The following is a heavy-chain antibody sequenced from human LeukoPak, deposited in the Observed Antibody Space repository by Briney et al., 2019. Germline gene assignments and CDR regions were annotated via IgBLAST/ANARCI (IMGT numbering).Heavy chain of an antibody. Sequence: ASVKVSCKASGYTFTSHDINWVRQATGQGLEWMGLMNPNSGNTGYAQKFQGRVTMTRNTSISTAYMELSSLRSEDTAMYYCARGVRDSSGREYFQHWGQGTLVTVSS. D-gene: IGHD3-22*01. CDR3: ARGVRDSSGREYFQH. CDR1: GYTFTSHD. V-gene: IGHV1-8*01. CDR2: MNPNSGNT. J-gene: IGHJ1*01.